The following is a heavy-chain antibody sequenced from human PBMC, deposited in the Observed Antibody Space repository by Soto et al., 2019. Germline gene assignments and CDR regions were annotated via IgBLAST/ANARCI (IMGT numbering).Heavy chain of an antibody. J-gene: IGHJ6*03. CDR3: ARSDDYAYYNMDV. CDR2: LFSTDEK. Sequence: QVTLKESGPVLVKPTETLTLTCTVSGFSLSNARMGVSWIRQPPGKALEWLALLFSTDEKSYSTSLKSRLTISKDTSKSQVVLTMTNMDPVDTATYYCARSDDYAYYNMDVWGKGTTVTVSS. CDR1: GFSLSNARMG. V-gene: IGHV2-26*01. D-gene: IGHD6-25*01.